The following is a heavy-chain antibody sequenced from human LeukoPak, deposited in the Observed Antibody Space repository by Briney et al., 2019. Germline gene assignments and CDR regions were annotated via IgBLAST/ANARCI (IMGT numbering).Heavy chain of an antibody. J-gene: IGHJ4*02. V-gene: IGHV4-39*01. Sequence: SETLSLTCTVSGGSISSSSYYWGWIRQPPGKGLEWIGSIYYSGSTYYNPSLKSRVTISVDTSKNQFSLKLSSVTAADTAVYYCARRQEHYDSSSYYDFDYWGQGTLVTVSS. CDR2: IYYSGST. D-gene: IGHD3-22*01. CDR1: GGSISSSSYY. CDR3: ARRQEHYDSSSYYDFDY.